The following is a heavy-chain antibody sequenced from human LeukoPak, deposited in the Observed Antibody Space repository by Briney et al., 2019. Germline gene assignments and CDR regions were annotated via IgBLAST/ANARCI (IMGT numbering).Heavy chain of an antibody. CDR2: ISWNSGSI. Sequence: GGSLRLSCAASGFTFSIYEMNWVRQAPGKGLEWVSGISWNSGSIGYKDSVRGRFTISRDNAENSLYLHMKSLRVEDTALYYCVKGRVVGAPANDAFHIWGQGTMVIVSS. V-gene: IGHV3-9*01. J-gene: IGHJ3*02. CDR1: GFTFSIYE. D-gene: IGHD1-26*01. CDR3: VKGRVVGAPANDAFHI.